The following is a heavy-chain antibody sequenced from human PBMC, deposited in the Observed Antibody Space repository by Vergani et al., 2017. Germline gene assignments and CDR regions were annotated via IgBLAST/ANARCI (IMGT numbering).Heavy chain of an antibody. J-gene: IGHJ3*02. CDR3: ARASYYYGSGSQGAFDI. D-gene: IGHD3-10*01. CDR2: IYSGGST. V-gene: IGHV3-53*01. CDR1: GFTVSSNY. Sequence: EVQLVESGGGLIQPGGSLRLSCPASGFTVSSNYMSWVRQAPGKGLEWVSVIYSGGSTYYADSVKGRFTISRDNSKNTLYLQMNSLRAEDTAVYYCARASYYYGSGSQGAFDIWGQGTMVTVSS.